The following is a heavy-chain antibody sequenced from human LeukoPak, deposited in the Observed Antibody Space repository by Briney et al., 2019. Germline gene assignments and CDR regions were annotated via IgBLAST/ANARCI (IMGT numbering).Heavy chain of an antibody. CDR2: IYHNGGN. J-gene: IGHJ4*02. Sequence: SETLSLTCAVSGGSISTSNWWRWVRQPPGEGLEWIGEIYHNGGNNYNPSLKSRVTISVDKSKNQFSLKLSSVTAADTAVYYCASLRYILTGYYSWGQGTLVTVSS. CDR3: ASLRYILTGYYS. CDR1: GGSISTSNW. D-gene: IGHD3-9*01. V-gene: IGHV4-4*02.